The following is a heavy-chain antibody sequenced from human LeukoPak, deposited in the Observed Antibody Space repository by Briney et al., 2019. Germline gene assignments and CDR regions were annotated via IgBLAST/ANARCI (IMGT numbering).Heavy chain of an antibody. D-gene: IGHD3-16*01. Sequence: SETLSLACTVSGGSISSGSYYWSWIRQPAGKGLEWIGRIYTSGSTNYNPSLKSRVTISVDTSKNQFSLKLSSVTAADTAVYYCATASPRGDYGAFDIWGQGTMVTVSS. CDR2: IYTSGST. V-gene: IGHV4-61*02. CDR3: ATASPRGDYGAFDI. CDR1: GGSISSGSYY. J-gene: IGHJ3*02.